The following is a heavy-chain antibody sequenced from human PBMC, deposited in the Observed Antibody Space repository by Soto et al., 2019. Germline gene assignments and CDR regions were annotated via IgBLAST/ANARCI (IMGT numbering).Heavy chain of an antibody. Sequence: QVQLVESGGGVVQPGRSLRLSCAASGFPFSSYGMHWVREAPGKGLEWVAVISYDGSNKYYADSVKGRFTTSRDNSASTLYLQMNSLRPEETALYYGVGGQYYFDYRGQGTLVTVSP. V-gene: IGHV3-30*03. CDR1: GFPFSSYG. CDR3: VGGQYYFDY. D-gene: IGHD3-10*01. CDR2: ISYDGSNK. J-gene: IGHJ4*02.